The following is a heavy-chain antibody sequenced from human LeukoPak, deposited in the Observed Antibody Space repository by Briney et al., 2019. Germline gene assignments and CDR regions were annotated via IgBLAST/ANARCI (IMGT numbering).Heavy chain of an antibody. D-gene: IGHD2-2*01. V-gene: IGHV3-23*01. Sequence: GGSLRLSCAASGFTFSSYAMSWVRQAPGKGLEWVSAISGIVGSTYYADSVKGRFTISRDNSKNTLYLQMNSLRAEDTAVYYCAKVCVSELSDCSSTSCYFDYWGQGTLVTVSS. J-gene: IGHJ4*02. CDR1: GFTFSSYA. CDR3: AKVCVSELSDCSSTSCYFDY. CDR2: ISGIVGST.